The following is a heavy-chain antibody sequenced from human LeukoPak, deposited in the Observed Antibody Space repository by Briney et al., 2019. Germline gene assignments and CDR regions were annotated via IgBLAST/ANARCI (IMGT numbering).Heavy chain of an antibody. D-gene: IGHD5-18*01. CDR3: ARSPVQLWLRNDYYYMDV. V-gene: IGHV1-18*01. CDR2: ISAYNGNT. CDR1: GYTFTSYG. J-gene: IGHJ6*03. Sequence: APVKVSCKASGYTFTSYGISWVRQAPGQGLEWMGRISAYNGNTNYAQKLQGRVTMTTDTSTSTAYMELRSLRSDDTAVYYCARSPVQLWLRNDYYYMDVWGKGTTVTVSS.